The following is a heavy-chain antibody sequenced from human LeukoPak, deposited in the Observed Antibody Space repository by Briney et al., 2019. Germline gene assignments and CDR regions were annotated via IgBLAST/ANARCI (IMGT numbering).Heavy chain of an antibody. Sequence: QPEGSLRLSCAASGFTFSSYGMHWVRQAPGKGLEWVAVISYDGSSKFYADSVKGRFTISRDNSKNTLYLQMNSLRTEDTAVYYCAKGGSGYSHTHFDYWGQGTLVTVSS. CDR2: ISYDGSSK. D-gene: IGHD3-22*01. J-gene: IGHJ4*02. V-gene: IGHV3-30*18. CDR3: AKGGSGYSHTHFDY. CDR1: GFTFSSYG.